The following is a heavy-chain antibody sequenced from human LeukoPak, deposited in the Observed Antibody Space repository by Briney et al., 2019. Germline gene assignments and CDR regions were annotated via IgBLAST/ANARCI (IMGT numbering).Heavy chain of an antibody. CDR3: ARSLGRLTTPSNWFDP. Sequence: GGSLRLSCAASGFTFSSYSMNWVRQAPGKGLEWVSSISSSSSYIYYADSVKGRFTISRDNAKNSLYLQMNSLRAEDTAVYYCARSLGRLTTPSNWFDPWGQGTLVTVSS. CDR1: GFTFSSYS. D-gene: IGHD1-14*01. CDR2: ISSSSSYI. J-gene: IGHJ5*02. V-gene: IGHV3-21*01.